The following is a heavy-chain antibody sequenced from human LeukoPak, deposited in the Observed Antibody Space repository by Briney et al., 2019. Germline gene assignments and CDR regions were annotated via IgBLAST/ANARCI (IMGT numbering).Heavy chain of an antibody. D-gene: IGHD3-10*01. CDR3: ARAPRITMVRGVIYWFDP. CDR1: GGTFTSYD. J-gene: IGHJ5*02. Sequence: ASVKVSCKASGGTFTSYDINWVRQATGQGLEWMGWMNPNSGNTGYAQKFQGRVTITRNTSTSTAYMELSSLRSEDTAVYYCARAPRITMVRGVIYWFDPWGQGTLVTVSS. V-gene: IGHV1-8*03. CDR2: MNPNSGNT.